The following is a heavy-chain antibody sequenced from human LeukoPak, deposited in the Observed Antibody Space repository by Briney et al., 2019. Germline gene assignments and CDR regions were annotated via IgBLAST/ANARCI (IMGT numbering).Heavy chain of an antibody. CDR3: ARDEEWSYSY. CDR1: GFTFSSYS. V-gene: IGHV3-21*01. D-gene: IGHD1-26*01. J-gene: IGHJ4*02. CDR2: ISSSSSYM. Sequence: PGGSLRLSCAASGFTFSSYSMNWVRQAPGKGLEWVSSISSSSSYMYYADSVKGRFTISRDNAKNSLYLQMNSLRAEDTAVYYCARDEEWSYSYWGQGTLVTVSS.